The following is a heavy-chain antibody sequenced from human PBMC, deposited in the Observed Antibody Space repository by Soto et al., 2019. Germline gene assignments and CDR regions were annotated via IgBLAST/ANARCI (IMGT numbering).Heavy chain of an antibody. Sequence: GGSLRLSCAASGFTFSSYSMNWVRQAPGKGLEWVSYISSSSSTIYYADSVKGRFTISRDNSKNTLYLQMNSLRAEDTAVYYCALEPYYDILTGYRGGMDVWGQGTTVTVSS. CDR3: ALEPYYDILTGYRGGMDV. CDR1: GFTFSSYS. D-gene: IGHD3-9*01. CDR2: ISSSSSTI. J-gene: IGHJ6*02. V-gene: IGHV3-48*01.